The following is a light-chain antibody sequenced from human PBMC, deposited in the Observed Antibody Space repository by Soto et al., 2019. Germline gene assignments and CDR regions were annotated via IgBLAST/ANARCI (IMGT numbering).Light chain of an antibody. Sequence: EIVMTQSPATLSVSPGEGATLSCRASQSVSSSLAWYQQIPGQAPRLLIYGASTRATDIPDRFSGSGSGTEFTLTISSLQSEDFAAYYCQQYDNWPWTFGQGTKVEIK. V-gene: IGKV3-15*01. CDR2: GAS. J-gene: IGKJ1*01. CDR3: QQYDNWPWT. CDR1: QSVSSS.